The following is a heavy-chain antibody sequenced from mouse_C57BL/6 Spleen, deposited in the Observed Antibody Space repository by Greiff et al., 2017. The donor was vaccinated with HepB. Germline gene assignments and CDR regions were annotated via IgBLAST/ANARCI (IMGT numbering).Heavy chain of an antibody. CDR1: GFTFSDYY. CDR2: ISNGGGST. CDR3: ARTGTAQATSPWFAY. J-gene: IGHJ3*01. D-gene: IGHD3-2*02. Sequence: EVKVVESGGGLVQPGGSLKLSCAASGFTFSDYYMYWVRQTPEKRLEWVAYISNGGGSTYYPDTVKGRFTISRDNAKNTLYLQMSRLKSEDTAMYYCARTGTAQATSPWFAYWGQGTLVTVSA. V-gene: IGHV5-12*01.